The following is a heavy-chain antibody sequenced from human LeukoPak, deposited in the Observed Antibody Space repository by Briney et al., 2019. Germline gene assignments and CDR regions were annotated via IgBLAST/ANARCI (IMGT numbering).Heavy chain of an antibody. D-gene: IGHD4-17*01. J-gene: IGHJ5*02. V-gene: IGHV1-2*02. CDR1: GYTFTGYY. CDR2: INPNSGGT. CDR3: ARDPPGHDYGDP. Sequence: ASVKVSCKASGYTFTGYYMHWVRQAPGQGLDWMGWINPNSGGTNYAQKFQGRGTMTRDTSISTAYMELSRLRSDDTAVYYCARDPPGHDYGDPWGQGTLVTVSS.